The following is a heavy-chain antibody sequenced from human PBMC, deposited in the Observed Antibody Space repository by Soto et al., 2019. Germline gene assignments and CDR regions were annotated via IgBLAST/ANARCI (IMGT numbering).Heavy chain of an antibody. D-gene: IGHD3-3*01. CDR3: XXXXXWSNGWGSXXXXXXX. V-gene: IGHV4-34*07. J-gene: IGHJ1*01. Sequence: QVQLQQWGAGLLKPSETLSLTCAVYGGSFSGYFWNWIRQPPGKGLEGIGEINDRGSTTYNPSLKSRVTXXXXTSKNQFXXXXXXXXAADTXXXXXXXXXXWSNGWGSXXXXXXXWGQ. CDR2: INDRGST. CDR1: GGSFSGYF.